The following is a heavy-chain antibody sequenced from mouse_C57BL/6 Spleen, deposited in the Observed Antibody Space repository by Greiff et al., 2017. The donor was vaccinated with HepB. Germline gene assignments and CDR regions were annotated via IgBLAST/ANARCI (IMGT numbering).Heavy chain of an antibody. J-gene: IGHJ1*03. CDR1: GYTFTSYW. V-gene: IGHV1-52*01. CDR3: ARLDYGYDRYFDV. D-gene: IGHD2-2*01. Sequence: QVQLKEPGAELVRPGSSVKLSCKASGYTFTSYWMHWVKQRPIQGLEWIGNIDPSDSETHYNQKFKDKATLTVDKSSSTAYMQLSSLTSEDSAVYYCARLDYGYDRYFDVWGTGTTVTVSS. CDR2: IDPSDSET.